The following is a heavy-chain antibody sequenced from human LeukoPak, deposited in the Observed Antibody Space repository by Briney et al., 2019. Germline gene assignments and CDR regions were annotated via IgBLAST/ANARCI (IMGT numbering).Heavy chain of an antibody. CDR1: GFIVSSNY. Sequence: GGSLRLSCAAAGFIVSSNYINWVRQAPGKGLEWVSVIYSGGSTYYADSVKGRFTVFRHNSKNTLFLQMNSLRAEDTAVYYCAGIVGATDAFDIWGQGTMVTVSS. CDR3: AGIVGATDAFDI. CDR2: IYSGGST. D-gene: IGHD1-26*01. V-gene: IGHV3-53*04. J-gene: IGHJ3*02.